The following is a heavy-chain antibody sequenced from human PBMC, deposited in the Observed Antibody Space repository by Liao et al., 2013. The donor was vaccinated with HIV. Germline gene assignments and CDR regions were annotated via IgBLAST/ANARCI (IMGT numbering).Heavy chain of an antibody. V-gene: IGHV4-34*01. CDR1: GGSFSGYY. CDR2: INHSGST. CDR3: AREQWLVRDAFDI. J-gene: IGHJ3*02. Sequence: QVQLQQWGAGLLKPSETLSLTCAVYGGSFSGYYWSWIRQPPGKGLEWIGEINHSGSTNYNPSLKSRVTISVDTSKNQFFLTLTSVTAADTAVYYCAREQWLVRDAFDIWGQGTMVTVSS. D-gene: IGHD6-19*01.